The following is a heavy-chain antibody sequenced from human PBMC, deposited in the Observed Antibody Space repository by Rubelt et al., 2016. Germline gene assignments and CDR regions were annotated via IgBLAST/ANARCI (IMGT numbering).Heavy chain of an antibody. D-gene: IGHD2-2*01. CDR2: ISSSSSTI. Sequence: EVQLVESGGGLVQPGGSLRLSCAASGFTFSSYSMNWVRQAPGKGLEWVSYISSSSSTIYYADAVKGRFTISRDNAKNSLYLKMNSLRDEDTAVYYCATQGYCSSTSCYGAYWGQGTLVTVSS. V-gene: IGHV3-48*02. CDR1: GFTFSSYS. CDR3: ATQGYCSSTSCYGAY. J-gene: IGHJ4*02.